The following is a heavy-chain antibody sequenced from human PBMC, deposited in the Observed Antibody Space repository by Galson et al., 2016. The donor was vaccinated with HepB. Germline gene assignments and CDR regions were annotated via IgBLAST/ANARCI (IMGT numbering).Heavy chain of an antibody. CDR2: IAPSGSST. D-gene: IGHD1-1*01. V-gene: IGHV1-46*01. Sequence: SVKVSCKGSGYTFTSYYVQWVRQAPGQGLEWMGIIAPSGSSTTYAQKFQGRFSMTRDTSTSTVYMELSRLTSDDTATYYCAGDRDDHCPMDVWGQGTTVTVS. J-gene: IGHJ6*02. CDR1: GYTFTSYY. CDR3: AGDRDDHCPMDV.